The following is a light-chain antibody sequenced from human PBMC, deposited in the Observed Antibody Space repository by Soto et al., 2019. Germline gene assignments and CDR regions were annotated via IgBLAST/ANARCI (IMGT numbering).Light chain of an antibody. J-gene: IGLJ1*01. Sequence: QSALTQPASVSGSPGQSITISCTGTSSHIGTYNLVSWYQQHPGKAPKLMIYEGSKRPSGVSNRFSGSKSGNTASLTISGLQAEDEADYYCCSYAGSNTFVFGTGTKLTVL. CDR3: CSYAGSNTFV. CDR1: SSHIGTYNL. CDR2: EGS. V-gene: IGLV2-23*01.